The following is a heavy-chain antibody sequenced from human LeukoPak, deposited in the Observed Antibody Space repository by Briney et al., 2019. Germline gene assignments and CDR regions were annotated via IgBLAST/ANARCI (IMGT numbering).Heavy chain of an antibody. CDR3: ARGYCSGGSCYLFDY. J-gene: IGHJ4*02. V-gene: IGHV3-64*01. Sequence: GGSLRLSCAASGSTFSGYAMHWVRQAPGKGLEYVSAISSNGGSTYYANSVKGRFTVSRDNSKNTLYLQMGSLRAEDMAVYYCARGYCSGGSCYLFDYWGQGTLVTVSS. D-gene: IGHD2-15*01. CDR1: GSTFSGYA. CDR2: ISSNGGST.